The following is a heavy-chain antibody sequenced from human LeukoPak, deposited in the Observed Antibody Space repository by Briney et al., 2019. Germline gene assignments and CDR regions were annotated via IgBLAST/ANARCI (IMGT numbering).Heavy chain of an antibody. J-gene: IGHJ6*02. D-gene: IGHD2-2*02. V-gene: IGHV3-33*08. CDR1: GFTFSSYG. Sequence: GGSLRLSCSASGFTFSSYGMHWVRQAPVKGPQCVAVIRHDGSKEYYAESVKGRYTIYRESSKNTLYLQMNSLRAEDTAVYYCAREKMTGYCSSTSCYIYYGMDVWGQGTTVTVSS. CDR2: IRHDGSKE. CDR3: AREKMTGYCSSTSCYIYYGMDV.